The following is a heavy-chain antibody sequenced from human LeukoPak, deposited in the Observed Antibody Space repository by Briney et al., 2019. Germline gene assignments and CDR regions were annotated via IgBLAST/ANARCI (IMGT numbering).Heavy chain of an antibody. CDR2: FYYSGST. CDR1: GGSFSTYY. V-gene: IGHV4-59*12. J-gene: IGHJ4*02. Sequence: SETLSLTCTVTGGSFSTYYWSWIRQPPGKGLEWIGHFYYSGSTNYNPSLRSRVTTSVDTSRNQFSLRLTSVTAADTAVYYCARGQGGNYYLNYFDYWGQGALVTVSS. D-gene: IGHD1-26*01. CDR3: ARGQGGNYYLNYFDY.